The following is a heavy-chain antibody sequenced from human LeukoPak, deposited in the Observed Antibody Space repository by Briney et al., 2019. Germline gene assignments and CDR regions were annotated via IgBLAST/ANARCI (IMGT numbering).Heavy chain of an antibody. CDR1: GFTFSSYS. CDR3: ASRPSGYCGSTSCYTD. J-gene: IGHJ3*01. Sequence: GGSLRLSCTASGFTFSSYSMNWVRQAPGKGLEWISYISSSSTTIYYADSVKGRFTISRDNGKNSLYLQMSSLRTEDTAVYYCASRPSGYCGSTSCYTDWGRGTMVTVSS. V-gene: IGHV3-48*01. CDR2: ISSSSTTI. D-gene: IGHD2-2*02.